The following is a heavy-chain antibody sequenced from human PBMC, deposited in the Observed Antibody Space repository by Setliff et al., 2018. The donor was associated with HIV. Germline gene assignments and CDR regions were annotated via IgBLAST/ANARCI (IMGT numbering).Heavy chain of an antibody. D-gene: IGHD6-13*01. CDR1: GYSFSSHG. CDR2: ISSYTGKT. CDR3: AKDISASALYYYGMDV. Sequence: WASVKVSCKTSGYSFSSHGVSWVRQAPGQGLEWVGWISSYTGKTKYAQNVQGRVTLTTDTSTSTAYMELRSLRPDDTAVYYCAKDISASALYYYGMDVWGQGTTVT. V-gene: IGHV1-18*01. J-gene: IGHJ6*02.